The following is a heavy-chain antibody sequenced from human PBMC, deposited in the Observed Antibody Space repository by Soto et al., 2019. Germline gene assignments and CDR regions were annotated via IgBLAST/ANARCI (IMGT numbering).Heavy chain of an antibody. Sequence: GGSLRLSCAASGFTFSSYWMHWVRQVPGKGPVWVSRIKNDGSGTYYADSVKGRSTISRDNSRNTLFLQMNSLRAEDTAVYYCARDYYKYYDSSGYYHYWGQGTLVTVSS. CDR3: ARDYYKYYDSSGYYHY. CDR2: IKNDGSGT. V-gene: IGHV3-74*01. CDR1: GFTFSSYW. D-gene: IGHD3-22*01. J-gene: IGHJ4*02.